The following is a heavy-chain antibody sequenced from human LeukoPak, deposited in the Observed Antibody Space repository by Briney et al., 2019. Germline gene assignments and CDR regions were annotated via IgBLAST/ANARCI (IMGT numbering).Heavy chain of an antibody. J-gene: IGHJ5*02. CDR1: GFTFSSYS. CDR2: ISRSSSYI. Sequence: GGSLRLSCAASGFTFSSYSMTWVRQAPGKGLKWVSSISRSSSYIYYADSVKGRFTISRDNAKNSLFLQMNSLRAEDTAVYYCARVEEATTFNPWGQGTLVTVSS. CDR3: ARVEEATTFNP. D-gene: IGHD1-1*01. V-gene: IGHV3-21*01.